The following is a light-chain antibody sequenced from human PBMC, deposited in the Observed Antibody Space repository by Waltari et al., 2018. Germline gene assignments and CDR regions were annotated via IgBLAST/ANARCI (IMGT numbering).Light chain of an antibody. CDR1: SGDVGGYKY. V-gene: IGLV2-14*03. CDR3: SSYTSSSTLA. J-gene: IGLJ2*01. Sequence: QSALTQPASVSGSPGQSLTISCTGTSGDVGGYKYVSWYQQHPGKAPKLMIYDVTNRPSGVSNRFSGSKSGNTASLTISGLQAEDEADYYCSSYTSSSTLAFGGGTKLTVL. CDR2: DVT.